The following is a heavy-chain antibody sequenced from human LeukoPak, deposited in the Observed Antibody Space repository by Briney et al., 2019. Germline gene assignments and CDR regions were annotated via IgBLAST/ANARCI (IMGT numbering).Heavy chain of an antibody. V-gene: IGHV1-46*01. Sequence: HRASVKVSCKASGYTFTGYYMHWVRQAPGQGLGWMGIINPSGGSTSYAQKFQGRVTMTRDTSTSTVYMELSSLRSEDTAVYYCARDREMTTILGNCFDPWGQGTLVTVSS. CDR1: GYTFTGYY. CDR2: INPSGGST. CDR3: ARDREMTTILGNCFDP. J-gene: IGHJ5*02. D-gene: IGHD5-24*01.